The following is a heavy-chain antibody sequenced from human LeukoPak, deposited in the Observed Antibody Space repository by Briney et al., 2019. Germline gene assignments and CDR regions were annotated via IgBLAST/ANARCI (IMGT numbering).Heavy chain of an antibody. Sequence: GGSLRLSCAASGFTFSDYYMSWIRQAPGKGLEWVSYISSSSSYTNYADSVKGRFTISRDNAKNSLYLQMNSLRAEDTAVYYCANYYGSGSYYYGMDVWGQGTTVTVSS. V-gene: IGHV3-11*06. CDR1: GFTFSDYY. D-gene: IGHD3-10*01. CDR3: ANYYGSGSYYYGMDV. CDR2: ISSSSSYT. J-gene: IGHJ6*02.